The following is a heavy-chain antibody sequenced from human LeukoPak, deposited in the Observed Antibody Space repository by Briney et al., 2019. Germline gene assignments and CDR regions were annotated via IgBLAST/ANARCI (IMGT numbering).Heavy chain of an antibody. CDR2: INWNGGST. J-gene: IGHJ4*02. Sequence: PGGSLRLSCAASGFTFDDYGMSWVRQAPGKGLEWVSGINWNGGSTGYADSVKGRFTISRDNAKTSLYLQMNRLRAEDTALYYCARSPQQWELPDFDYWGQGTLVTVSS. V-gene: IGHV3-20*04. CDR1: GFTFDDYG. D-gene: IGHD1-26*01. CDR3: ARSPQQWELPDFDY.